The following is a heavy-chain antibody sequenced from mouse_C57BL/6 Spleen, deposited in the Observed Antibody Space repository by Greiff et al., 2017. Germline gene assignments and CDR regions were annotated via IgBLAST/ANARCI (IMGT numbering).Heavy chain of an antibody. Sequence: VKLMESGPELVKPGASVKISCKASGYAFSSSWMNWVKQRPGKGLEWIGRIYPGDGDTNYNGKFKGKATLTADKSSSTAYMQLSSLTSEDSAVYFCASPYDGYYGFAYWGQGTLVTVSA. J-gene: IGHJ3*01. V-gene: IGHV1-82*01. CDR2: IYPGDGDT. D-gene: IGHD2-3*01. CDR1: GYAFSSSW. CDR3: ASPYDGYYGFAY.